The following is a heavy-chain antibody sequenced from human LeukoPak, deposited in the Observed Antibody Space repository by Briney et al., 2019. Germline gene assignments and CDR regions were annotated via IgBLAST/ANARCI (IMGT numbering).Heavy chain of an antibody. V-gene: IGHV3-33*01. J-gene: IGHJ4*02. D-gene: IGHD3-22*01. CDR1: GFTFSSYG. Sequence: GRSLRLSCAASGFTFSSYGMHWVRQAPGKGLEWVAVIWYDGSNKYYADSVKGRFTISRDNSKNTLYLQMNSLRAEDTAVYYCASPVGHYYDSSGFYLSDGYWGQGTLVTVSS. CDR2: IWYDGSNK. CDR3: ASPVGHYYDSSGFYLSDGY.